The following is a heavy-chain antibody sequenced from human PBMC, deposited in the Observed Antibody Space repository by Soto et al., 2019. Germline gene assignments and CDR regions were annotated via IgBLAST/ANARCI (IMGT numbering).Heavy chain of an antibody. D-gene: IGHD4-4*01. Sequence: SETLSLTCTVSGGSISHGDYYWSWIRQPPGRGLEWIGYIYHSGTTYYNPSLKSRVTISVDTSKNQFSLKLSSVTAADTAVYYCARKFTVTTGFDYWGQGTRVTVSS. CDR2: IYHSGTT. CDR3: ARKFTVTTGFDY. V-gene: IGHV4-30-4*01. CDR1: GGSISHGDYY. J-gene: IGHJ4*02.